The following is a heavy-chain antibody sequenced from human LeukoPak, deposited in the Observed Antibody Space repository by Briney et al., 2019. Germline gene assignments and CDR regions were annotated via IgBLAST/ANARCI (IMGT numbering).Heavy chain of an antibody. J-gene: IGHJ4*02. CDR3: AKDYYDSSGYLFDY. D-gene: IGHD3-22*01. CDR2: ISWNSGSI. Sequence: PGRSLRLSCAASGFTFDDYAMHWVRQAPGNGLEWVSGISWNSGSIGHADSVKGRFTISRDNAKNSLYLQMNSLRAEDTALYYCAKDYYDSSGYLFDYWGQGTLVTVSS. CDR1: GFTFDDYA. V-gene: IGHV3-9*01.